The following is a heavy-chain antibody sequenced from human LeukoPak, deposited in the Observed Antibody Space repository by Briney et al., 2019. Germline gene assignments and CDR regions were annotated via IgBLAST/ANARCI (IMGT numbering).Heavy chain of an antibody. Sequence: SETLSLTCAVYGGSFSGYYWSWIRQPPGKGLEWIGEINHSGSTNYNPSLKSRVTISVDTSKNQFSLKLSSVTAADTAVYYCARERYLYYYDSSGYYYRAGYTVWGQGTMVTVSS. CDR3: ARERYLYYYDSSGYYYRAGYTV. J-gene: IGHJ3*01. CDR2: INHSGST. CDR1: GGSFSGYY. D-gene: IGHD3-22*01. V-gene: IGHV4-34*01.